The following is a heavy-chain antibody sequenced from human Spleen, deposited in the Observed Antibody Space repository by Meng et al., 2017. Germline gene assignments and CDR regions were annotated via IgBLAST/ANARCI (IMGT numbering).Heavy chain of an antibody. D-gene: IGHD3-22*01. CDR3: ARRQNYYDSSGYYWRREYNWFDP. CDR1: GGSFSDYY. J-gene: IGHJ5*02. CDR2: INHSGST. V-gene: IGHV4-34*01. Sequence: SETLSLTCVVSGGSFSDYYWSWIRQPPGKGLEWIGEINHSGSTNYNPSLKSRVTISVDTSNNHFSLKLSSVTAADTAVYYCARRQNYYDSSGYYWRREYNWFDPWGQGTLVTVSS.